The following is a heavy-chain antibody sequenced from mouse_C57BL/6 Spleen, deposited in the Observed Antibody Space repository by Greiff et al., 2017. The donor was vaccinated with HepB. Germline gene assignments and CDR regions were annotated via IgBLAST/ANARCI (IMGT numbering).Heavy chain of an antibody. CDR1: GYSFTSYY. D-gene: IGHD2-12*01. V-gene: IGHV1-66*01. J-gene: IGHJ3*01. Sequence: VKLMESGPELVKPGASVKISCKASGYSFTSYYIHWVKQRPGQGLEWIGWIYPGSGNTKYNEKFKGKATLTADTSSSTAYMQRSSLTSEDSAVYYCARDDAWFAYWGQGTLVTVSA. CDR3: ARDDAWFAY. CDR2: IYPGSGNT.